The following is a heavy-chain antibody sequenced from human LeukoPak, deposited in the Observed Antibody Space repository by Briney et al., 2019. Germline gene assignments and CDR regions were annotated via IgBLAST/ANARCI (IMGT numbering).Heavy chain of an antibody. CDR1: GYIFTSYW. CDR3: ARLGRDFYAMDV. J-gene: IGHJ6*02. CDR2: IDPSDSYT. V-gene: IGHV5-10-1*01. Sequence: GASLKISCKGSGYIFTSYWITWVRQMPGKGLEWMGRIDPSDSYTNYSPSFQGHVTISADKSISTAYLQWSSLKASDTAMYYCARLGRDFYAMDVWGQGTTVTVSS. D-gene: IGHD1-26*01.